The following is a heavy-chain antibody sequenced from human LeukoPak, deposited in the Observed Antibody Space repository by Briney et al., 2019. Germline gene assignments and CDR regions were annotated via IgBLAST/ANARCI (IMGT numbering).Heavy chain of an antibody. D-gene: IGHD2-2*02. CDR2: ISYDGSNK. J-gene: IGHJ4*02. CDR1: GFTFSSYA. Sequence: PGRSLRLSCAASGFTFSSYAMHWVRQAPGKGLEWVAVISYDGSNKYYADSVKGRFTISRDNSKNTLYLQMNSLRAADTAVYYCARPYQLLYHHFDYWGQGTLVTVSS. V-gene: IGHV3-30-3*01. CDR3: ARPYQLLYHHFDY.